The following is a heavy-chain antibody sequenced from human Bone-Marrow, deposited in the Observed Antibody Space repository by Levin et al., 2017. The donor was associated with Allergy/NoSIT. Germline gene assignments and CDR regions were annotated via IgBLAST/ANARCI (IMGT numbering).Heavy chain of an antibody. CDR2: ISAYNGNT. CDR1: GYTFTSYG. Sequence: PLASVKVSCKASGYTFTSYGISWVRQAPGQGLEWMGWISAYNGNTNYAQKLQGRVTMTTDTSTSTAYMELRSLRSDDTAVYYCARDRGIAVAGTPFLRAWGQGTLVTVSS. V-gene: IGHV1-18*01. D-gene: IGHD6-19*01. CDR3: ARDRGIAVAGTPFLRA. J-gene: IGHJ5*02.